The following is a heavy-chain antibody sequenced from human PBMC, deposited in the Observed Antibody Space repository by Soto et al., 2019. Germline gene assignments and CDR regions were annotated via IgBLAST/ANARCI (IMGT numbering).Heavy chain of an antibody. D-gene: IGHD3-3*01. Sequence: QVQVVQSGDEVKETGASVRVSCKTSGYSFTAYGISGVRQAPGQGLEWMGWISCYNGKTKYAQKVQGRVTMTTDTSTSTAYMEVRSLRSDDTAIYYCARDAPPPELRFLEWHNYDYNGMDVWGQGTTVTVSS. CDR2: ISCYNGKT. J-gene: IGHJ6*02. CDR3: ARDAPPPELRFLEWHNYDYNGMDV. CDR1: GYSFTAYG. V-gene: IGHV1-18*01.